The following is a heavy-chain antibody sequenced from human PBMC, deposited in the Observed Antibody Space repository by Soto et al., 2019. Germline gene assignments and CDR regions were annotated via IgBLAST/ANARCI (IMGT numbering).Heavy chain of an antibody. D-gene: IGHD2-8*01. V-gene: IGHV3-48*02. J-gene: IGHJ6*02. Sequence: EVQLVESGGGLVQPGGSLRLSCAASGFTFSSYSINWVRQAPGKGLERFSYITSDSSTISYADSVKGRFTVSRDNAKNSLYLQMNSLRDEDTAVYYCARVGRGVYGMDVWGQGTSVTVSS. CDR1: GFTFSSYS. CDR3: ARVGRGVYGMDV. CDR2: ITSDSSTI.